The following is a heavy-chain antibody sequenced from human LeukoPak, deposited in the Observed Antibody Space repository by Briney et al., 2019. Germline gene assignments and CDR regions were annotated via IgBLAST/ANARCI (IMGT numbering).Heavy chain of an antibody. Sequence: SETLSLTCTVSGGSISSYYWSWIRQPPGKGLEWIGYIYDSGSTNYSPSLKSRVTISVDMSKNQFSLKLNSVTTADTAVYYCARLGTGWYLFDYWGQGTLVAVSS. D-gene: IGHD6-19*01. CDR1: GGSISSYY. CDR3: ARLGTGWYLFDY. J-gene: IGHJ4*02. CDR2: IYDSGST. V-gene: IGHV4-59*01.